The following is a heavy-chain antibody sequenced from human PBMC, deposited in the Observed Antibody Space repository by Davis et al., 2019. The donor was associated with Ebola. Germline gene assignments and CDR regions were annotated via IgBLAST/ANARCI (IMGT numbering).Heavy chain of an antibody. Sequence: MPSETLSLTCAVYGGSFSGYYWNWIRQPPGKGLEWIGEINHSGSTNYNPSLKSRVTISVDTSKNQFSLKLSSVTAADTAVYYCARDSSGSPYSGLDVWGQGTTVTVSS. CDR1: GGSFSGYY. J-gene: IGHJ6*02. V-gene: IGHV4-34*01. D-gene: IGHD6-25*01. CDR3: ARDSSGSPYSGLDV. CDR2: INHSGST.